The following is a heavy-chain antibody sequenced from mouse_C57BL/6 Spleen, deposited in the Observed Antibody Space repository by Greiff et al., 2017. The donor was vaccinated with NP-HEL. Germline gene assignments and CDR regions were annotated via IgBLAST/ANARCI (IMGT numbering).Heavy chain of an antibody. J-gene: IGHJ2*01. CDR3: ARRGIFYYGSSYSFDY. CDR2: IDPSDSYT. V-gene: IGHV1-69*01. Sequence: VQLQQPGAELVMPGASVKLSCKASGYTFTSYWMHWVKQRPGQGLEWIGEIDPSDSYTNYNQKFKGKSTLTVDKSSSTAYMQLSSLTSEDSAVYYCARRGIFYYGSSYSFDYWGQGTTLTVSS. D-gene: IGHD1-1*01. CDR1: GYTFTSYW.